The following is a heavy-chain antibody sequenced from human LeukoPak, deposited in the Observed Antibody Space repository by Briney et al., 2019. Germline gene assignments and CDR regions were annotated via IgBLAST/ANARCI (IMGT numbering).Heavy chain of an antibody. CDR3: ARGTFGVVNY. D-gene: IGHD3-3*01. CDR1: VHSISSYY. V-gene: IGHV4-59*13. J-gene: IGHJ4*02. Sequence: SETLFLTCTVPVHSISSYYWTSIRQPPGKGLEWIGYIYYSGSTNYNPSLKSRVTISVDTSKNQFSLKLSSVTAADTAVYYCARGTFGVVNYWGQGTLVTVSS. CDR2: IYYSGST.